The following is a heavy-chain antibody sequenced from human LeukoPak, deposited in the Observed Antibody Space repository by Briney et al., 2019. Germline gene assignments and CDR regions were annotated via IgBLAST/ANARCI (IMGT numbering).Heavy chain of an antibody. D-gene: IGHD3-22*01. Sequence: GGSLRLSCAASGFTFSSYGMHWVRQAPGKGLEWVAVISYDGSNKYYADSVKGRFTISRDNSKNTLYLQMNSLRAEDTAVYYCATPTLYDSSVWYYYGMDVWGQGTTVTVSS. V-gene: IGHV3-30*03. CDR3: ATPTLYDSSVWYYYGMDV. CDR1: GFTFSSYG. J-gene: IGHJ6*02. CDR2: ISYDGSNK.